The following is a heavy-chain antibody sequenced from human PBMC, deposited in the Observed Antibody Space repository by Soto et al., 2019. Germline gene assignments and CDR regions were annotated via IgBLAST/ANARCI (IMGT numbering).Heavy chain of an antibody. CDR3: ARDLDLYDSSGYYPFDI. V-gene: IGHV1-18*01. CDR2: ISAYNGNT. J-gene: IGHJ3*02. Sequence: QVQLVQSGAEVKKPGASVKVSCKASGYTFTSYGISWVRQAPGQGLEWMGWISAYNGNTNYAQKLQGRVTMTTDPSTSTAYMELRSLRSDDTAVYYCARDLDLYDSSGYYPFDIWGQGTMVTVSS. D-gene: IGHD3-22*01. CDR1: GYTFTSYG.